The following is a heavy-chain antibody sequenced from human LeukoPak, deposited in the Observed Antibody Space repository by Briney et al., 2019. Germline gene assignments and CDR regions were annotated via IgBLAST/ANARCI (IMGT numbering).Heavy chain of an antibody. CDR1: GFTFSSYG. CDR3: ARGLGYCSGGSCYPGD. J-gene: IGHJ4*02. Sequence: GGSLRLSCAASGFTFSSYGMHWVRQAPGKGLEWVAFIRYDGSNKYYADSVKGRFTISRDNSKNTLYLQMNSLRAEDTAVYYCARGLGYCSGGSCYPGDWGQGTLVTVSS. D-gene: IGHD2-15*01. CDR2: IRYDGSNK. V-gene: IGHV3-30*02.